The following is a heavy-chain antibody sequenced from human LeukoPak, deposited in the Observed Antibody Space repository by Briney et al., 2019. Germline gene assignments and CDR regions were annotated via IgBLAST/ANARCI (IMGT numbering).Heavy chain of an antibody. D-gene: IGHD2/OR15-2a*01. J-gene: IGHJ6*02. CDR3: ARDAHLNIRMDV. CDR1: GDSMTTTSHF. V-gene: IGHV4-39*07. Sequence: SETLTLTCTVSGDSMTTTSHFWDWVRQPPGKGLEWIGSIYYRGSTYYNPSLKSRVTISVDTSKNQFSLKLSSVTAADTAVYYCARDAHLNIRMDVWGQGTTVTVSS. CDR2: IYYRGST.